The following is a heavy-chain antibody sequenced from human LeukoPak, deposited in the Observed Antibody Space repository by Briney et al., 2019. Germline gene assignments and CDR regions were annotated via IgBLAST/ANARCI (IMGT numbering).Heavy chain of an antibody. V-gene: IGHV1-18*01. J-gene: IGHJ4*02. Sequence: AASVKVSCKAPGYTFTTYDISWVRQAPGQGLEWMGWISAYNGNTNYAQKLQGRVTMTTDTSTSTAYMELRSLRSDDTAVYYCAREFGYGYFDYWGQGTLVTVSS. CDR2: ISAYNGNT. CDR3: AREFGYGYFDY. D-gene: IGHD5-12*01. CDR1: GYTFTTYD.